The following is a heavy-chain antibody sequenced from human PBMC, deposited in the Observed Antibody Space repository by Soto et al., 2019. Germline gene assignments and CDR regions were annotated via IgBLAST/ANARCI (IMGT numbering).Heavy chain of an antibody. Sequence: QVQLVESGGGVVQPGRSLRLSCAASGFTFIYYGIYWVRQAPGKGLEWVAVVWHDGSNKYYADSVKGRFSVSRDNSKNTVYLHRNSLRAEDTAVYYCARGVLGSSSFHYGMDVWGQGTTVTVSS. D-gene: IGHD6-6*01. J-gene: IGHJ6*02. CDR3: ARGVLGSSSFHYGMDV. CDR1: GFTFIYYG. CDR2: VWHDGSNK. V-gene: IGHV3-33*01.